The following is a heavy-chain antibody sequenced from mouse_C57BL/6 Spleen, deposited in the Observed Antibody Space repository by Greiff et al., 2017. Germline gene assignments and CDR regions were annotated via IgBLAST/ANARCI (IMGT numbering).Heavy chain of an antibody. D-gene: IGHD2-3*01. J-gene: IGHJ3*01. CDR2: INPNNGGT. V-gene: IGHV1-18*01. CDR1: GYTFTDYN. Sequence: VQLQQSGPELVKPGASVKIPCKASGYTFTDYNMDWVKQSHGKSLEWIGDINPNNGGTIYNQKFKGKATLTVDKSSSTAYMELRSLTSGDTAVYYCASGGLLSFAYWGQGTLVTVSA. CDR3: ASGGLLSFAY.